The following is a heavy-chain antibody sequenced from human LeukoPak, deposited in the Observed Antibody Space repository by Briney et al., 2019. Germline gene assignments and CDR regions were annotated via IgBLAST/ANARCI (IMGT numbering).Heavy chain of an antibody. D-gene: IGHD3-22*01. CDR1: GFTFEDHG. CDR2: VNWSGGNT. V-gene: IGHV3-20*04. CDR3: AKCYYDSSGYSSYLDY. J-gene: IGHJ4*02. Sequence: GGSLRLSCAAAGFTFEDHGMSWVRQAPGKGLEWVSSVNWSGGNTGYGDSVKGRFTISRDNAKNSLYLQMNSLRAEDTALYFCAKCYYDSSGYSSYLDYWGQGTLVTVSS.